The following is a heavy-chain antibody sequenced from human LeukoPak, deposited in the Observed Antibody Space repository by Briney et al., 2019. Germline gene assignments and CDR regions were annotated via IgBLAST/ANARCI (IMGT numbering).Heavy chain of an antibody. D-gene: IGHD6-13*01. CDR1: GGSFGGYY. Sequence: SETLSLTCAVYGGSFGGYYWSWIRQPPGKGLEWIGEINHSGSTNYNPSLKSRVTISVDTSKNQFSLKLSSVTAADTAVYYCASRIAAAAPSDYWGQGTLVTVSS. V-gene: IGHV4-34*01. CDR2: INHSGST. J-gene: IGHJ4*02. CDR3: ASRIAAAAPSDY.